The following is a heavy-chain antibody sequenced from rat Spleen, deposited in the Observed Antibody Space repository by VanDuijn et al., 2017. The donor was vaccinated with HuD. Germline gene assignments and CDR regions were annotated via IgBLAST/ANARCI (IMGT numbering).Heavy chain of an antibody. V-gene: IGHV2-1*01. Sequence: QVQLKESGPGLVQPSQTLSLTCTVSGFSLISNTIHWVRQPPGKGLEGMGGIWGDGSTDYNSAVHSRLSISRDTSKSQLFLKVTSLQPEDTGTYYCARHAYGGYEAFDYWGQGVIVTVSS. J-gene: IGHJ2*01. CDR1: GFSLISNT. CDR2: IWGDGST. D-gene: IGHD1-11*01. CDR3: ARHAYGGYEAFDY.